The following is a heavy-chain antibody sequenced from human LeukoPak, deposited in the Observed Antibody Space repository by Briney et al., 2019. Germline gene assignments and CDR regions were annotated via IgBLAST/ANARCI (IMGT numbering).Heavy chain of an antibody. CDR3: AKDGDTAMATGSFDY. V-gene: IGHV3-23*01. CDR1: GFAFSSYA. Sequence: GGSLRLSCAASGFAFSSYAMSWVRQAPGKGLEWVSAISGSGGSTYYADSVKGRFTISRDNSKNTLYLQMNSLRAEDTAVYYCAKDGDTAMATGSFDYWGQGTLVTVSS. J-gene: IGHJ4*02. CDR2: ISGSGGST. D-gene: IGHD5-18*01.